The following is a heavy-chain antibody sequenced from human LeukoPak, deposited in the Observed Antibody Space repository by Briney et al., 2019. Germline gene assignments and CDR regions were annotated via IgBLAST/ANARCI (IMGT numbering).Heavy chain of an antibody. CDR1: GFTFSSYA. V-gene: IGHV3-23*01. D-gene: IGHD3-22*01. J-gene: IGHJ4*02. CDR3: AKGSYYDSSGSFYFDY. CDR2: ISGSGGYT. Sequence: PGGSLRLSCAASGFTFSSYAMSWVRQAPGKGLEWVSAISGSGGYTYYADSGKGRFTISRDNSKNTLYLQMNSLRAEDTAVYYCAKGSYYDSSGSFYFDYWGQGTLVTVSS.